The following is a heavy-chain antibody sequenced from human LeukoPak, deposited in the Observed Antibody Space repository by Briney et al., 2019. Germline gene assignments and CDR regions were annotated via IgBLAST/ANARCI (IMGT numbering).Heavy chain of an antibody. CDR3: PRLTGTRPRGY. CDR2: VYYSGST. Sequence: AETLSLTCSVSGASIDKSTYYWGWIRQPPREGLEWIGSVYYSGSTYYNTSLKSRVAVSVDASTNQFSLRLYSVTAADPALYYCPRLTGTRPRGYWGEGNPVIVSS. D-gene: IGHD1-1*01. J-gene: IGHJ4*02. V-gene: IGHV4-39*01. CDR1: GASIDKSTYY.